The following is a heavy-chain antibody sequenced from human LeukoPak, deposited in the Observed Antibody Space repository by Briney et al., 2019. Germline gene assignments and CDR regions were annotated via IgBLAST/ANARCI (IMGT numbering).Heavy chain of an antibody. D-gene: IGHD2-21*02. CDR2: ISAYNGNT. CDR3: ARDAPGSLAYCGGDCSY. Sequence: ASVKVSCKASGYTFTSYGISWVRQAPGQGLEWMGWISAYNGNTNYAQKLQVRVTMTTDTSTSTAYMELRSLRSDDTAVYYCARDAPGSLAYCGGDCSYWGQGTLVTVSS. J-gene: IGHJ4*02. CDR1: GYTFTSYG. V-gene: IGHV1-18*01.